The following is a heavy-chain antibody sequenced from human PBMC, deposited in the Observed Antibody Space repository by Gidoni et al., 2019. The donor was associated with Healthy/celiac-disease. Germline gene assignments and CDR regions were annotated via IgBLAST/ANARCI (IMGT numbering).Heavy chain of an antibody. CDR1: GYTFTGYY. Sequence: QVQLVQSGAEVKKPGASVKVSCKASGYTFTGYYMHWVRQAPGQGLEWMGWINPNSGGTNYAQKFQGRVTMTRDTSISTAYMELSRLRSDDTAVYYCARGLGYCTNGVCSTYYYYGMDVWGQGTTVTVSS. J-gene: IGHJ6*02. CDR3: ARGLGYCTNGVCSTYYYYGMDV. V-gene: IGHV1-2*02. D-gene: IGHD2-8*01. CDR2: INPNSGGT.